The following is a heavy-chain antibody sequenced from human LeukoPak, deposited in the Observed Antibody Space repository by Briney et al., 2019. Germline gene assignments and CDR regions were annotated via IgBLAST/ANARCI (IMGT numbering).Heavy chain of an antibody. Sequence: GGSLRLSCAASGFTFSSYAMSWVRQAPGKGLEWVSAISGSGGSTYYADSVKGRFTISRHNSENTLYLQMNSLRAEDTAVYYCAKGMLVATTNFDYWGQGALVTVSS. J-gene: IGHJ4*02. D-gene: IGHD5-24*01. CDR2: ISGSGGST. CDR3: AKGMLVATTNFDY. CDR1: GFTFSSYA. V-gene: IGHV3-23*01.